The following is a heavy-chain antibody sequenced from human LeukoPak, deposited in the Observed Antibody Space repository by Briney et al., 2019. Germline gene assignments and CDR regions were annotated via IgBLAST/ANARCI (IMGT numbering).Heavy chain of an antibody. V-gene: IGHV3-23*01. CDR2: ISGSGGST. D-gene: IGHD6-19*01. CDR3: AKDRPWPRQWLAPCYFDY. J-gene: IGHJ4*02. Sequence: GGSLRLSCAASGFTFSSYAKSWVRHAPGKGLEWVSAISGSGGSTYYADSVKGGFTISRDNSKNTLYVQMNSLRAEDKAVYYCAKDRPWPRQWLAPCYFDYWGQGTRVTVSS. CDR1: GFTFSSYA.